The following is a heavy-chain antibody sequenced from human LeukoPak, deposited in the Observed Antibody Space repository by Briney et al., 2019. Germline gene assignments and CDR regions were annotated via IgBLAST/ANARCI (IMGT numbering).Heavy chain of an antibody. CDR3: ARGRLGGSGSYYNVLDY. Sequence: SETLSLTYTVSGGSISSYYWSWIRQPPGKGLEWIGYISYSRSTNYNPSLKSRVTISVDTSRNQFSLKLSSVTAADTAVYYCARGRLGGSGSYYNVLDYWGQGTLVTVSS. CDR1: GGSISSYY. V-gene: IGHV4-59*01. CDR2: ISYSRST. D-gene: IGHD3-10*01. J-gene: IGHJ4*02.